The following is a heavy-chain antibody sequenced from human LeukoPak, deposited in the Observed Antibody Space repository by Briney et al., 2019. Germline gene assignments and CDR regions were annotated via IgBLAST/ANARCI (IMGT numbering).Heavy chain of an antibody. CDR2: IYYSGSA. CDR1: GDSISSSTYY. J-gene: IGHJ6*03. CDR3: ARQPTYYYYYMDV. V-gene: IGHV4-39*01. Sequence: SSETLSLTCTVSGDSISSSTYYWGWIRQPPGKGLGWIGSIYYSGSAYYNPSLKSRVTISVDTSKNQFSLKLNSVTAADTAVYYCARQPTYYYYYMDVWGKGTTVTVSS.